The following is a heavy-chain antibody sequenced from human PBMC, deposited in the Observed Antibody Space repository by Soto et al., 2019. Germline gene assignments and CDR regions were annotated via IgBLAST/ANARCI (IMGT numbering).Heavy chain of an antibody. CDR3: ARGVAARLGVYFDY. V-gene: IGHV1-18*01. CDR1: GYTFTSYG. CDR2: ISAYNGNT. J-gene: IGHJ4*02. Sequence: QVQLVQSGAEVKKPGASVKVSCKASGYTFTSYGISWVRQAPGQGLEWMGWISAYNGNTNYAQKLQGRVTMTADTATSTDYMELRSRRSDDTAMYYCARGVAARLGVYFDYWGQGTLVTVSS. D-gene: IGHD6-6*01.